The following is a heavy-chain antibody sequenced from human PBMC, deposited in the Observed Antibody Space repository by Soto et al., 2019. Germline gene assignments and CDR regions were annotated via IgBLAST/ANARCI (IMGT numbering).Heavy chain of an antibody. CDR2: TYYRSKWYT. CDR1: GDSVSNNSAA. J-gene: IGHJ3*02. D-gene: IGHD3-10*01. V-gene: IGHV6-1*01. CDR3: AIEYGSGSPGDI. Sequence: PSQTLSLTCAISGDSVSNNSAAWNWIRQSPSRGLEWLGRTYYRSKWYTDYAVSVKRRITINPDTSKNQFSLQLNTVTPEDTAVYYCAIEYGSGSPGDIWGQGTMVTVSS.